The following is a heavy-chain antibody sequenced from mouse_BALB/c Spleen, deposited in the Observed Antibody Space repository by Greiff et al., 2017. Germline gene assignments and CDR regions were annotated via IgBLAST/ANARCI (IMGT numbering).Heavy chain of an antibody. D-gene: IGHD2-14*01. CDR2: IDPETGGT. CDR3: TRSGYRYTKNAMDY. J-gene: IGHJ4*01. Sequence: QVHVKQSGAELVRPGASVTLSCKASGYTFTDYEMHWVKQTPVHGLEWIGAIDPETGGTAYNQKFKGKATLTADKSSSTAYMELRSLTSEDSAVYYCTRSGYRYTKNAMDYWGQGTSVTVSS. CDR1: GYTFTDYE. V-gene: IGHV1-15*01.